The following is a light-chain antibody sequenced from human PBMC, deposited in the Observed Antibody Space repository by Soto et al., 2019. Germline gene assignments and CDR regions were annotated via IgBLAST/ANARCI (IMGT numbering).Light chain of an antibody. CDR1: QSVSIN. CDR3: QQYNNWPPLT. CDR2: GAS. Sequence: EIVMTQSPATLSVSPGERATLSCRASQSVSINLAWYQQKPGQAPRLLIYGASTRATGIPARFSGSGSGTEFTLTISSLQSADFAVYYCQQYNNWPPLTFGGGTKVEIK. V-gene: IGKV3-15*01. J-gene: IGKJ4*01.